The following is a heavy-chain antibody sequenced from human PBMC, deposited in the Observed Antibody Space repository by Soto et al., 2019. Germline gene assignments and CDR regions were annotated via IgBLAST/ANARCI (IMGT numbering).Heavy chain of an antibody. J-gene: IGHJ6*02. CDR2: IYWNDDK. V-gene: IGHV2-5*01. D-gene: IGHD3-10*01. CDR3: AHYGSGSYYDYYYYGMDV. CDR1: GFSLSTSGVG. Sequence: QITLKESGPTLVNPTQTLTLTCTFSGFSLSTSGVGVGWIRQPPGKALEWLALIYWNDDKRYSPSLKSRLTITKDTSKNQVVLTMTNMDPVDTATYYCAHYGSGSYYDYYYYGMDVWGQGTTVTVSS.